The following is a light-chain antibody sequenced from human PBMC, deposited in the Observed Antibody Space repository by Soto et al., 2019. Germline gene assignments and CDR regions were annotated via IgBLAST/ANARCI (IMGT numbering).Light chain of an antibody. J-gene: IGLJ3*02. CDR2: DVS. Sequence: QSALTQPTSVSGSPGQSVTISCTGTSNDVANYNYVSWYQQHPGKVPKLLIYDVSNRPSGVSTRFSGSKSGNTASLTISGLPPEDEADYYCSSYTAGDTLVVFGGGTKLTVL. CDR1: SNDVANYNY. V-gene: IGLV2-14*03. CDR3: SSYTAGDTLVV.